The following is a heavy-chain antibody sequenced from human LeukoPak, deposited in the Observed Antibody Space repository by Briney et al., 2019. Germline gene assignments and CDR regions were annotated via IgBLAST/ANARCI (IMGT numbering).Heavy chain of an antibody. D-gene: IGHD3-22*01. CDR2: INPNSGGT. CDR1: GYTFTGYY. Sequence: ASVKVSCKASGYTFTGYYMHWVRQAPGQGLEWMGWINPNSGGTNYAQKFQGRVTMTRDTSISTAYMELSRLRSDDTAVYYCARGGENSSGYYPIDYWGQGTLVTVSS. CDR3: ARGGENSSGYYPIDY. V-gene: IGHV1-2*02. J-gene: IGHJ4*02.